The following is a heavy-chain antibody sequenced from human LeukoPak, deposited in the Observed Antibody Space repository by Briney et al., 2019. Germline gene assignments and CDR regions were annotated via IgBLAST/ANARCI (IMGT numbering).Heavy chain of an antibody. CDR2: MNPNSGNT. V-gene: IGHV1-8*01. J-gene: IGHJ5*02. D-gene: IGHD3-9*01. CDR1: GYTLTSYD. CDR3: ARGPLYYDILTGYTHNWFDH. Sequence: ASVKVSCKASGYTLTSYDINWVRQATGQGREWMGWMNPNSGNTGYAQKFQGRVTMTRNTSISTAYMELSSLRSEDTAVYYCARGPLYYDILTGYTHNWFDHWGQGTLVTVSS.